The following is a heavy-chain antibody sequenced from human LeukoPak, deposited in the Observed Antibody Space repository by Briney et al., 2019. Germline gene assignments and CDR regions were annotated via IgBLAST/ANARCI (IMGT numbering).Heavy chain of an antibody. CDR1: GFTFSDYY. D-gene: IGHD3-9*01. Sequence: GGSLRLSCAASGFTFSDYYMSWIRQAPGKGLEWVSSISTSSSYKYYADSLKGRSTISRDNAKNSLYLQMNSLGAEDTAVYYCARHSDYDILTGPNDYWGQGTLVTVSS. CDR3: ARHSDYDILTGPNDY. J-gene: IGHJ4*02. CDR2: ISTSSSYK. V-gene: IGHV3-11*06.